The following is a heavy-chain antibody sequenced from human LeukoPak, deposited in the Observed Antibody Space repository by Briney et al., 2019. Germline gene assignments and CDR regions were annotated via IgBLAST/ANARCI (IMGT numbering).Heavy chain of an antibody. V-gene: IGHV4-59*08. J-gene: IGHJ4*02. D-gene: IGHD6-19*01. Sequence: GSLRLSCAASGFTFTLYAMSWVRQAPGKGLEWIGYIYYSGSTNYNPSLKSRVTISVDTSKNQFSLKLSSVTAADTAVYYCARLGSSGWSFDHWGQGTLVTVSS. CDR2: IYYSGST. CDR3: ARLGSSGWSFDH. CDR1: GFTFTLYA.